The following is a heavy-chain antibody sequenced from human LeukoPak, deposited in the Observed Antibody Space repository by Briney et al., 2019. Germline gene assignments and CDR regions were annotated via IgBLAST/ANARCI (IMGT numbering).Heavy chain of an antibody. CDR3: ARRDYYDSSGMIDY. D-gene: IGHD3-22*01. CDR1: GGSISSYY. CDR2: IYTSGST. Sequence: SETLSLTCTGSGGSISSYYWSWIRQPAGKGLEWIGRIYTSGSTNYNPSLKSRVTMAVDTSKNQFSLELSSVTAADTAVYYCARRDYYDSSGMIDYWGQGTLVTVSS. J-gene: IGHJ4*02. V-gene: IGHV4-4*07.